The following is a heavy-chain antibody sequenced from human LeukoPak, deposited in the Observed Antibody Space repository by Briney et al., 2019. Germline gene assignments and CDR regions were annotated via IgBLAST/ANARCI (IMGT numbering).Heavy chain of an antibody. CDR3: SLGYCSSTSCYLPDY. CDR1: GGSISSGDYY. D-gene: IGHD2-2*01. Sequence: PSETLSLTCTVSGGSISSGDYYWSWIRQPPGKGLEWIGYIYYSGSTYYNPSLKSRVTISVDTSKNQFSLKLSSVTAADTAVYYCSLGYCSSTSCYLPDYWGQGTLVTVSS. J-gene: IGHJ4*02. V-gene: IGHV4-30-4*01. CDR2: IYYSGST.